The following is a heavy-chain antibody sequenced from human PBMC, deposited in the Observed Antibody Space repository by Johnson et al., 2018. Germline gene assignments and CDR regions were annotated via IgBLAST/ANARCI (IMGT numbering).Heavy chain of an antibody. V-gene: IGHV1-58*01. CDR1: GFTFTSSA. Sequence: QLVESGPEVTKPGTSXKVSCKASGFTFTSSAVQWVRQARGQRLEWIGWIVVGSGNTNYAQQFQERGTITRDKSTSTAYMALSSLRSEDTAVYYCATEGRGSRGRYTGIYYYYGMDVWGQGTTVTVSS. J-gene: IGHJ6*02. D-gene: IGHD6-19*01. CDR3: ATEGRGSRGRYTGIYYYYGMDV. CDR2: IVVGSGNT.